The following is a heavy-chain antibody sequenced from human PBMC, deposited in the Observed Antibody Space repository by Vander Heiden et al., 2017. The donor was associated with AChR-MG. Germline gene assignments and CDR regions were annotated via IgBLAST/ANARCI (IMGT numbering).Heavy chain of an antibody. CDR3: AKALPAVADFYYYYYMDV. Sequence: QVQLVESGGGVVQPGRSLRLSCAASGFPFSSYGMHWGRQAPGKGLEWVAVISYDGSNKYYADSVKGRFTISRDNSKNTLYLQMNSLRAEDTAVYYCAKALPAVADFYYYYYMDVWGKGTTVTVSS. CDR1: GFPFSSYG. V-gene: IGHV3-30*18. CDR2: ISYDGSNK. J-gene: IGHJ6*03. D-gene: IGHD6-19*01.